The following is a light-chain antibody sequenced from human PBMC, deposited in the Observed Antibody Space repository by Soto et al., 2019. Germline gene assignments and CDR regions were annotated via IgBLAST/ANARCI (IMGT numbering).Light chain of an antibody. CDR1: QSIGSY. J-gene: IGKJ1*01. CDR2: YAS. V-gene: IGKV3-15*01. Sequence: EIGMTQSPATLSVSPGERATLSCRASQSIGSYLAWYQQKPGQAPRLLIYYASTRATGIPAGFSGSGSGTEFTLTISSLQSEDFAVYYCQQYNNWPVTFGQGTKVEIK. CDR3: QQYNNWPVT.